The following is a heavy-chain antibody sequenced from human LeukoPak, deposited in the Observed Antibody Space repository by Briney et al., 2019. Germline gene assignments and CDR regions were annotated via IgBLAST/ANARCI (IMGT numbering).Heavy chain of an antibody. V-gene: IGHV4-61*02. CDR1: GGSISSGSYY. J-gene: IGHJ6*03. D-gene: IGHD3-10*01. CDR2: IYTSGST. CDR3: ARNGVTYYYGSGSYGPDDYYMDV. Sequence: SETLSLTCTVSGGSISSGSYYWSWIRQPAGKGLEWIGRIYTSGSTNYNPSLKSRVTISVDTSKNQFSLKLSSVTAADTAVYYCARNGVTYYYGSGSYGPDDYYMDVWGKGTTVTISS.